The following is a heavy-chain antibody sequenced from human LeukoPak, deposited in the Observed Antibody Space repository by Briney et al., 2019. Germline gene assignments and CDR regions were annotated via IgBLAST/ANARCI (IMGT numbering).Heavy chain of an antibody. Sequence: GGSLRLSCAASGFTFDDYAMHWVRQAPGKGLEWVSGISWNSGSIGYADSVKGRFTISRDNAKNSLYLQMNSLRAEDTAVYYCARDLEGSHDYWGQGTLVTVSS. CDR2: ISWNSGSI. D-gene: IGHD5-24*01. CDR1: GFTFDDYA. CDR3: ARDLEGSHDY. J-gene: IGHJ4*02. V-gene: IGHV3-9*01.